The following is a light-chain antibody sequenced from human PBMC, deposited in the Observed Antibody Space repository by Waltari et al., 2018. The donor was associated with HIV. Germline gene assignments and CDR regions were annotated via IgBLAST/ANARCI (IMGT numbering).Light chain of an antibody. Sequence: SSEVTQAPAVSVALGQPVRITCQGDSLRSYYASWYQQKPGQAPVLVIYGKNNRPSGIPDRFSGSSSGNTASLTITGAQAEDEADYYCNSRDSSGNPVVFGGGTKLTVL. V-gene: IGLV3-19*01. CDR2: GKN. CDR1: SLRSYY. CDR3: NSRDSSGNPVV. J-gene: IGLJ2*01.